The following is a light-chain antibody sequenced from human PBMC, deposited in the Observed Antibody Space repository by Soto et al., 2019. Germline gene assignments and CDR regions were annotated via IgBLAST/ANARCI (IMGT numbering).Light chain of an antibody. CDR1: QTLSSW. J-gene: IGKJ5*01. CDR3: PEANSFTFT. Sequence: DIAMTDYPNTLSGSVGDRVTITCRASQTLSSWLAWYQQKPGKAPKLLIYKASTLKSGVPSRFSGSGSGTDFTLTIISLQPEDFAPYYCPEANSFTFTFGQVRLPE. V-gene: IGKV1-5*03. CDR2: KAS.